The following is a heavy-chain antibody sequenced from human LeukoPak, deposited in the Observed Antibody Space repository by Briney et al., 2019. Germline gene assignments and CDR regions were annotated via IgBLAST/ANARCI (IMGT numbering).Heavy chain of an antibody. Sequence: GGSLRLSCVTSGFIFSSYGIHSVRQAPGKGLEWVAWHFASNKYYAESMRGRFTMSRDNSKSTLYLQMDSLRVEDTAVYYCARDLCSTTSCFDYWGQGTLVSVSS. CDR2: HFASNK. CDR1: GFIFSSYG. V-gene: IGHV3-33*01. CDR3: ARDLCSTTSCFDY. D-gene: IGHD2-2*01. J-gene: IGHJ4*02.